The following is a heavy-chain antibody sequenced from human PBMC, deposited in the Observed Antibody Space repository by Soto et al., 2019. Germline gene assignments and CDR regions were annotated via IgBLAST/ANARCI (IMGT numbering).Heavy chain of an antibody. J-gene: IGHJ6*02. V-gene: IGHV3-66*01. CDR3: AREAFTSTYYYYGMDF. Sequence: EVQLVESGGGLVQPGGSLRLSCAASGFTVSSNYMSWVRQAPGKGLEWVSVIYSGGSTYYADSVKGRFTISRDHSKNTLYLQMNSLRAEDTAVYYCAREAFTSTYYYYGMDFWGQGTTVTVSS. D-gene: IGHD3-10*01. CDR2: IYSGGST. CDR1: GFTVSSNY.